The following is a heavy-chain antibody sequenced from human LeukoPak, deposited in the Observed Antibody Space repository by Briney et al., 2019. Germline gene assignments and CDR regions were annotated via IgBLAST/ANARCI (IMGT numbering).Heavy chain of an antibody. CDR2: INHSGNT. Sequence: SEALSLTCAVYGGSFSDYYWSWIRQSPLKGLEWIGEINHSGNTNYNPSLKSRVTISVDTSKNQFALKLSSVTAADTAVYYCATNRSWSGYSSWGQGTLVTVSS. V-gene: IGHV4-34*01. CDR1: GGSFSDYY. CDR3: ATNRSWSGYSS. D-gene: IGHD3-3*01. J-gene: IGHJ4*02.